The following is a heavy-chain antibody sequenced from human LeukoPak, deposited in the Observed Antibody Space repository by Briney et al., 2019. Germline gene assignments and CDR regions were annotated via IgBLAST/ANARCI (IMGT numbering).Heavy chain of an antibody. D-gene: IGHD2-15*01. V-gene: IGHV1-46*01. Sequence: ASVKVSCKASGYTFTSYYMHWVRQAPGQGLEWMGIINPSGGSTSYAQKFQGRVTMTRDTSTSTVYMELSSLRSEDTAVHYCARANLGYCSGGSCYATGVFDYWGQGTLVTVSS. CDR1: GYTFTSYY. J-gene: IGHJ4*02. CDR3: ARANLGYCSGGSCYATGVFDY. CDR2: INPSGGST.